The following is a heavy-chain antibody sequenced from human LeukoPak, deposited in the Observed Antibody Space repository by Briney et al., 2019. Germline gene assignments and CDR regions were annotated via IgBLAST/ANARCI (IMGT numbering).Heavy chain of an antibody. CDR3: AKAVFGVVLNPGWL. V-gene: IGHV3-23*01. CDR2: ISGSGGST. CDR1: GFTFSSYA. Sequence: GGSLRLSCAASGFTFSSYAMSWVRQAPGKGLEWVSAISGSGGSTYYADSVKGRFTISRDNSKNTLYLQMNSLRAEDTAVYYCAKAVFGVVLNPGWLRGQGTMVTVSS. J-gene: IGHJ3*01. D-gene: IGHD3-3*01.